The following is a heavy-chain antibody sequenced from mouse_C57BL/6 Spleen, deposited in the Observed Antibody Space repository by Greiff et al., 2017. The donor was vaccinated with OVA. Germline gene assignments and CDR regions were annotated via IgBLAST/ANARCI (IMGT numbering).Heavy chain of an antibody. CDR3: ARGAYYYGSSYWMYFDV. Sequence: VQLKQSGPELVKPGASVKISCKASGYSFTGYYMNWVKQSPEKSLEWIGEINPSTGGTTYNQKFKAKATLTVDKSSSTAYMQLKSLTSEDSAVYYCARGAYYYGSSYWMYFDVWGTGTTVTVSS. CDR2: INPSTGGT. V-gene: IGHV1-42*01. CDR1: GYSFTGYY. D-gene: IGHD1-1*01. J-gene: IGHJ1*03.